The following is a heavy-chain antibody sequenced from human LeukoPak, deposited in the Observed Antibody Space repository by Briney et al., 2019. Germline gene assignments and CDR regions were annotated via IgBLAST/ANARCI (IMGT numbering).Heavy chain of an antibody. CDR3: ARDSRRGELPNY. Sequence: GGSLRLSCAVSGFTFRGYGIHWVRQAPGKGLEWVANIKEDGSEKYYVDSVRGRFTISRDNAKNSLFLQMNSLRAEDTAVYYCARDSRRGELPNYWGQGTLVTVSS. CDR1: GFTFRGYG. J-gene: IGHJ4*02. D-gene: IGHD1-7*01. CDR2: IKEDGSEK. V-gene: IGHV3-7*05.